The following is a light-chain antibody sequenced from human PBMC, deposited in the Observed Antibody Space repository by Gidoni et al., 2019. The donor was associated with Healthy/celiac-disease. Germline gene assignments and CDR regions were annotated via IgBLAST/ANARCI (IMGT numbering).Light chain of an antibody. J-gene: IGKJ4*01. Sequence: DIQMTQSPSSLSASVGDRVTITCRASQSISSYLNWYQQKPGKAPKLLIYAASSLQSRVPSSFSGSGSGTDFTLTISSLQPEDFATYYCQQSYSTPPTFGGGTKVEIK. CDR1: QSISSY. CDR2: AAS. V-gene: IGKV1-39*01. CDR3: QQSYSTPPT.